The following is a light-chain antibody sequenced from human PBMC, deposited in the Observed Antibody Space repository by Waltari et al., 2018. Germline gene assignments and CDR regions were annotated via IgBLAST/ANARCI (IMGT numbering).Light chain of an antibody. V-gene: IGKV2-28*01. CDR3: MQALQTPLT. Sequence: DIVMTQSPLSLSVTPGEPASISCRSSQSLLYTNGYNYLDWYLQKPGQSPQLLIYLGSNRASGVTDRFSGSGSGTEFTLKISRVEAEDVGVYYCMQALQTPLTFGGGTKVEIK. J-gene: IGKJ4*01. CDR2: LGS. CDR1: QSLLYTNGYNY.